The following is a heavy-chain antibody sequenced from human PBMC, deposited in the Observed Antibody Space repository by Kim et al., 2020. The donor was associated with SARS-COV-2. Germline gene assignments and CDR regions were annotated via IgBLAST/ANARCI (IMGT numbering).Heavy chain of an antibody. CDR2: MNPNSGNT. CDR1: GYTFTSYD. V-gene: IGHV1-8*01. D-gene: IGHD2-15*01. J-gene: IGHJ4*02. Sequence: ASVKVSCKASGYTFTSYDINWVRQATGQGLEWMGWMNPNSGNTGYAQKFQGRVTMTRNTSISTAYMELSSLRSEDTAVYYCARGGYCSGGSCYDFDYWGQGTLVTGSS. CDR3: ARGGYCSGGSCYDFDY.